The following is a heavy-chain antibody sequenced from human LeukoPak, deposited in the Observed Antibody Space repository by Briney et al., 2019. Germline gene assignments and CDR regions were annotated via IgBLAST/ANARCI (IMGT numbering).Heavy chain of an antibody. J-gene: IGHJ5*02. CDR2: IHPGDSDT. CDR3: ARRATVVTRFDP. D-gene: IGHD4-23*01. CDR1: GYSFTSYW. V-gene: IGHV5-51*01. Sequence: LGESLKISCKGFGYSFTSYWIGWVRQMPGKGLEWMGIIHPGDSDTRYSPSFQGQVTISADKSISTAYLQWSSLKASDTAMYYCARRATVVTRFDPWGQGTLVTASS.